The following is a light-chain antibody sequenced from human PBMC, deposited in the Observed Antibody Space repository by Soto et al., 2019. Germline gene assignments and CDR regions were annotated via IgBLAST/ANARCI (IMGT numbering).Light chain of an antibody. CDR1: ASNIGSNS. CDR3: AAWDDRLNAVV. Sequence: QSVLTQPPSASGTPGQRVTMSCSGSASNIGSNSGSWYRQVPGTAPKLLIYSDNQRPSGVPDRFSGSKSGTSASLAISGLQSEDEADYYFAAWDDRLNAVVFGGGTKLTVL. CDR2: SDN. V-gene: IGLV1-44*01. J-gene: IGLJ2*01.